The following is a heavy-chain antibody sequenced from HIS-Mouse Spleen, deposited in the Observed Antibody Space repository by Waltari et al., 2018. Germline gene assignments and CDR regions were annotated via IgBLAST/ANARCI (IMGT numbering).Heavy chain of an antibody. V-gene: IGHV4-59*01. J-gene: IGHJ3*02. CDR2: IYYSGST. CDR1: GGSISSYY. CDR3: ATRRRDGYNWGWAFDI. D-gene: IGHD5-12*01. Sequence: QVQLQESGPGLVKPSETLSLTCTVSGGSISSYYWSWIRQPPGKGLEWIGYIYYSGSTNYNPSLKSRVTISVDTSKNQFSLKLSSVTAADTAVYYCATRRRDGYNWGWAFDIWGQGTMVTVSS.